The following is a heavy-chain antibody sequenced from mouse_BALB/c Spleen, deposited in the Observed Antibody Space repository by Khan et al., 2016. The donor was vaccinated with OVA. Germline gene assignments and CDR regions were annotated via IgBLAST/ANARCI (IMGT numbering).Heavy chain of an antibody. CDR3: PSHRCYNGHTPYFAY. Sequence: EVKLVESGGGLVRPGGSLKLSCAASGFSFSSYSMSWVRQTPEKRLEWVATISSGGSYTYYPDSVKGRFTISRDNAKNTLYLQMSSLKSEDTARDYCPSHRCYNGHTPYFAYWGQGTALTVSA. D-gene: IGHD1-1*01. CDR2: ISSGGSYT. CDR1: GFSFSSYS. J-gene: IGHJ2*01. V-gene: IGHV5-6-4*01.